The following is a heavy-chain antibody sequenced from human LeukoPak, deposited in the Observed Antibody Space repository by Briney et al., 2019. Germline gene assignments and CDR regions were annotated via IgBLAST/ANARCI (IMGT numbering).Heavy chain of an antibody. V-gene: IGHV3-30*02. D-gene: IGHD2-2*01. CDR2: IRYDGSNK. Sequence: GGSLRLSCAASGFTFSSYGMHWVRQAPGKGLEWVAFIRYDGSNKYYADSVKGRFTISRDNSKNTLYLQMNSLRAEDTAVYYCARSRYYYYYMDVWGKGTTVTVSS. CDR3: ARSRYYYYYMDV. CDR1: GFTFSSYG. J-gene: IGHJ6*03.